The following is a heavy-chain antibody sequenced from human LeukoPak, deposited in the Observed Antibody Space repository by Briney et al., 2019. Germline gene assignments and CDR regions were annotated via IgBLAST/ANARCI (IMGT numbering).Heavy chain of an antibody. D-gene: IGHD4-23*01. J-gene: IGHJ3*02. CDR2: ISAYNGNT. CDR1: GYTFSNYD. CDR3: ARDDYGGNPKVRAFDI. Sequence: GASVKVSCKTSGYTFSNYDISWVRQAPGQGLEWMGWISAYNGNTNYAQKLQGRVTMTTDTSTSTAYMELRSLRSDDTAVYYCARDDYGGNPKVRAFDIWGQGTMVTVSS. V-gene: IGHV1-18*01.